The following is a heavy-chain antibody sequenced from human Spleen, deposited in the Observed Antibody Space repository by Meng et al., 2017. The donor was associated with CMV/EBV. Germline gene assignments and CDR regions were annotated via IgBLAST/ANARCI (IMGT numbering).Heavy chain of an antibody. Sequence: GVLKISCAASGFTFSTYWMSWVRQAPGKGLEWVANIKEDGSEKYYVDSVKGRFTISRDNAKKSLYLQMNSLRAEDTAVYYCARLVGPQRYFDYWGQGTLVTVSS. CDR3: ARLVGPQRYFDY. V-gene: IGHV3-7*01. D-gene: IGHD1-26*01. J-gene: IGHJ4*02. CDR2: IKEDGSEK. CDR1: GFTFSTYW.